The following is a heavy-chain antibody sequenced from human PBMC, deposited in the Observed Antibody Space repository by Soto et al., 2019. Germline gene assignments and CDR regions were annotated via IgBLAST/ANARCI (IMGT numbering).Heavy chain of an antibody. CDR3: AKDRAEFLIWVRPEGH. D-gene: IGHD3-10*01. CDR1: GFTFGNYG. CDR2: ISFDGSNR. J-gene: IGHJ4*02. Sequence: QVQLVESGGGVVQPGRSLRLSCAASGFTFGNYGMHWVRQAPGKGLEWLTFISFDGSNRRYAGSVEGRFTISRDNYKNTVSLQMNRRTTDDTAVHYCAKDRAEFLIWVRPEGHWGQGTLVTVS. V-gene: IGHV3-30*18.